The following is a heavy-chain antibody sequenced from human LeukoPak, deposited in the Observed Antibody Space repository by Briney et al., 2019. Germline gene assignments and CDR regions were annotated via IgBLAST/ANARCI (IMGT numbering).Heavy chain of an antibody. J-gene: IGHJ6*03. CDR3: ARGILGYCSSTSCYTYYYYYMDV. V-gene: IGHV4-34*01. D-gene: IGHD2-2*02. CDR1: GGSFSGYY. Sequence: SETLSLTCAVYGGSFSGYYWSWIRQPPGKGLEWIGEINHSGSTSYNPSLKSRVTISVDTSKNQFSLKLSSVTAADTAVYYCARGILGYCSSTSCYTYYYYYMDVWGKGTTVTVSS. CDR2: INHSGST.